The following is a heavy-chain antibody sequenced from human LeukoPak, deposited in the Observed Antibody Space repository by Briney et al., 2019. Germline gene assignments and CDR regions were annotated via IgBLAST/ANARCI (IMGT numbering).Heavy chain of an antibody. J-gene: IGHJ4*02. CDR1: GGSISRYY. CDR3: ARDPDDYSNYGALDY. CDR2: KDYSGST. Sequence: SETLSLTCTVSGGSISRYYWSWIRQPPGKGLEWIGYKDYSGSTNYNRSLKSRVTISVDTSKNQFSLKLSSVTAADTAVYYCARDPDDYSNYGALDYWGQGTLVTVSS. V-gene: IGHV4-59*01. D-gene: IGHD4-11*01.